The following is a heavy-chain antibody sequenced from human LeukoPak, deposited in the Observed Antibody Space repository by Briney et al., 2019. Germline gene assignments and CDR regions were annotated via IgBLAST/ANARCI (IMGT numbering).Heavy chain of an antibody. J-gene: IGHJ4*02. CDR2: IWYDGSNK. Sequence: GGSLRLSCAASGFTFSTYGMHWVRLAPGKGLEWVAVIWYDGSNKYYADSVRGRFTISRDNFKNTLYLQMNSLRAEDTAVYYCARDLEIGSSSYYFDYWGQGTLVTVSS. CDR3: ARDLEIGSSSYYFDY. CDR1: GFTFSTYG. D-gene: IGHD3-3*01. V-gene: IGHV3-33*01.